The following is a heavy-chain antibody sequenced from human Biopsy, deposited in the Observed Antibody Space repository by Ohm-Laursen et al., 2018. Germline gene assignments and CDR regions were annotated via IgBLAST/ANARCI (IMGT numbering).Heavy chain of an antibody. CDR1: GESSSGYF. Sequence: SDTLSLTCAVNGESSSGYFWNWIRQPPGEGLEWIGEINQSGSTKYNPSLKRRATLSADSSNSQFSLRLTSVTAAGTAIYYCARGSGYFKLDVWGQGTTVTVSS. J-gene: IGHJ6*02. CDR2: INQSGST. D-gene: IGHD5-12*01. CDR3: ARGSGYFKLDV. V-gene: IGHV4-34*01.